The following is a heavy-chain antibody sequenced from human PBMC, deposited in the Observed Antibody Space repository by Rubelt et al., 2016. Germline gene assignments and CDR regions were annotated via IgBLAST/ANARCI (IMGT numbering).Heavy chain of an antibody. CDR3: AGRGDLVDNAFDI. CDR2: ISNRGTT. J-gene: IGHJ3*02. Sequence: QVQLQESGPGLVKPSQTPSLTCTVSGDSISSDNYYWSWIRQHPGQGLEWIGYISNRGTTYYNPSLKSRLSISMDMSKNQVSLKLSSGTAADTAVYYCAGRGDLVDNAFDIWGQGTLVTVS. V-gene: IGHV4-31*03. D-gene: IGHD1-26*01. CDR1: GDSISSDNYY.